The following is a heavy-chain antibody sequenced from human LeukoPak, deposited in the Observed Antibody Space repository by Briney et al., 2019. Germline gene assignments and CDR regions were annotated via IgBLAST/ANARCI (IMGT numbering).Heavy chain of an antibody. D-gene: IGHD3-10*01. V-gene: IGHV3-9*01. J-gene: IGHJ3*02. CDR3: AKDMAHYYGSGSSAFDI. CDR2: ISWNSGSI. Sequence: GGSLRLSCAASGFTFDDYAMHWVRQAPGKGLEWVSGISWNSGSIGYADSMKGRFTISRDNAKNSLYLQMNSLRAEDTALYYCAKDMAHYYGSGSSAFDIWGQGTMVTVSS. CDR1: GFTFDDYA.